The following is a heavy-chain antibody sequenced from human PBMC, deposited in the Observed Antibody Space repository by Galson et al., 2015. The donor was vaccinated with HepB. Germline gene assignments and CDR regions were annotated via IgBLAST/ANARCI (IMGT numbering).Heavy chain of an antibody. D-gene: IGHD6-13*01. CDR1: GGSIGSSSYY. V-gene: IGHV4-39*07. J-gene: IGHJ5*02. CDR2: IYYSGST. Sequence: TLSLTCTVSGGSIGSSSYYWGWIRQPPGKGLEWLGSIYYSGSTYYNPSLKNRVTISMDTSKNQFSLRLGSVTAADTAFYYCARTRSSWYEFDPWGQGTLVTVSS. CDR3: ARTRSSWYEFDP.